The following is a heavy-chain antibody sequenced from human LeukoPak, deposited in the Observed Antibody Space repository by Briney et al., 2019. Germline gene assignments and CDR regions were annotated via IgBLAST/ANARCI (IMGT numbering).Heavy chain of an antibody. D-gene: IGHD6-13*01. J-gene: IGHJ4*02. CDR2: IIPSGDTT. V-gene: IGHV1-46*04. Sequence: ASVKVSCKASGNSFTSDYMHWVRQAPGQGLEWMGRIIPSGDTTHYAQKLQGRVSITRDTSTSTVYMVLSSLTSEDTAVYYCARDGSKWNFDYWGQGALVTVSS. CDR3: ARDGSKWNFDY. CDR1: GNSFTSDY.